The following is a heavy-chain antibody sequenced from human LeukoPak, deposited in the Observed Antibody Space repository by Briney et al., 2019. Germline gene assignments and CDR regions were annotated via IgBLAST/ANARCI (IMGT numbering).Heavy chain of an antibody. D-gene: IGHD1-26*01. CDR1: GFTFSSYA. J-gene: IGHJ3*02. CDR3: ARSGSFDAFDI. V-gene: IGHV3-48*04. CDR2: ISSSSSTI. Sequence: AGGSLRLSCAASGFTFSSYAMSWVRQAPGKGLEWVSYISSSSSTIYYADSVKGRFTISRDNAKNSLYLQMNSLRAEDTAVYYCARSGSFDAFDIWGQGTMVTVSS.